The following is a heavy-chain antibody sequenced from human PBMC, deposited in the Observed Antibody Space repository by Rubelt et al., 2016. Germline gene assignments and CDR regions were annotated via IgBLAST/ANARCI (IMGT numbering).Heavy chain of an antibody. Sequence: QVQLVQSGAEVKKPGASVKVSCKASGYTFTSYGISWVRQAPGQGLEWMGWISAYNGNTNYAQKHEGRVTTTTDTSTRTADMELRSLRSYDTAVYYCAGRDGYNWDDAFDIWGQGTMVTVSS. V-gene: IGHV1-18*01. D-gene: IGHD5-24*01. CDR3: AGRDGYNWDDAFDI. J-gene: IGHJ3*02. CDR2: ISAYNGNT. CDR1: GYTFTSYG.